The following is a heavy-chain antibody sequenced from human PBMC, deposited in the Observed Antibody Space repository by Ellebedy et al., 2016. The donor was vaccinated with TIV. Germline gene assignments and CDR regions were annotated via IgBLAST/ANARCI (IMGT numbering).Heavy chain of an antibody. CDR3: ARDSVPAAILRTYGAAPDAFDI. CDR1: GFTFSSYG. J-gene: IGHJ3*02. D-gene: IGHD2-2*01. V-gene: IGHV3-33*01. Sequence: GESLKISXAASGFTFSSYGMHWVRQAPGKGLEWVAVIWYDGSNKYYADSVKGRFTISRDNSKNTLYLQMNSLRAEDTAVYYCARDSVPAAILRTYGAAPDAFDIWGQGTMVTVSS. CDR2: IWYDGSNK.